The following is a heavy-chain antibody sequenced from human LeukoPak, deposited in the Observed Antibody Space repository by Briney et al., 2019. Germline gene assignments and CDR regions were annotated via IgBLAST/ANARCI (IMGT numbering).Heavy chain of an antibody. CDR2: INHSGST. D-gene: IGHD6-13*01. V-gene: IGHV4-34*01. CDR1: GGSFSGYY. Sequence: SETLSLTCAVYGGSFSGYYWGWIRQPPGKGLEWIGEINHSGSTNYNPSLKSRVTISVDTSKNQFSLKLSSVTAADTAVYYCAGGRGIAAAGPHTYYYYYMDVWGKGTTVTVSS. CDR3: AGGRGIAAAGPHTYYYYYMDV. J-gene: IGHJ6*03.